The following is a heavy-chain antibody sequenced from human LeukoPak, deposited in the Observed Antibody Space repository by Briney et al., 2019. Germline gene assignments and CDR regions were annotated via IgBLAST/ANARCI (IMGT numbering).Heavy chain of an antibody. J-gene: IGHJ4*02. CDR2: IYSGGST. CDR3: AGAGPIDY. Sequence: GGSLRLSCAASGFIVSSKYMSWVRQAPGKGLEWVSVIYSGGSTYYAASVEGRFTISRDNSKNTVYLQMNNLKVDDTAVYYCAGAGPIDYWGQGTLVTVPS. CDR1: GFIVSSKY. V-gene: IGHV3-53*01.